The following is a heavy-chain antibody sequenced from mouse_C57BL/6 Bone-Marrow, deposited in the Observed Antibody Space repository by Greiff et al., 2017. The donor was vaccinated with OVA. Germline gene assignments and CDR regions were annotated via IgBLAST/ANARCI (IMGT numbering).Heavy chain of an antibody. CDR3: ARMDYGSSYDYAMDY. Sequence: QVQLKQPGAELVKPGASVKLSCKASGYTFTSYWMQWVKQRPGQGLEWIGEIDPSDSYTTYNQKFKGKATLTVDTSSSTAYMQLSSLTSEDSAVYYCARMDYGSSYDYAMDYWGQGTSVTVSS. J-gene: IGHJ4*01. D-gene: IGHD1-1*01. CDR1: GYTFTSYW. V-gene: IGHV1-50*01. CDR2: IDPSDSYT.